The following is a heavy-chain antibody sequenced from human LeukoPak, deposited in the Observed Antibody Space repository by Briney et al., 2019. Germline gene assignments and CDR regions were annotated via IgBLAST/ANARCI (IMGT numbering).Heavy chain of an antibody. CDR2: IYYSGST. CDR1: GGSISSGGYY. Sequence: SQTLSLTCAVSGGSISSGGYYWRWIRQPPGKGLEWIGYIYYSGSTNYNPSLKSRVTISVDTSKNQFSLKLSSVTAADTAVYYCAGLHGDYDYYYYYGMDVWGQGTTVTVSS. CDR3: AGLHGDYDYYYYYGMDV. D-gene: IGHD4-17*01. J-gene: IGHJ6*02. V-gene: IGHV4-61*08.